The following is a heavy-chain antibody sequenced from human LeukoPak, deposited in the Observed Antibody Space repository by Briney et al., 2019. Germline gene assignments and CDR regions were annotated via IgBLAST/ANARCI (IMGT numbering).Heavy chain of an antibody. CDR1: GFTFTNAW. J-gene: IGHJ4*02. V-gene: IGHV3-15*01. Sequence: GGSLRLSCAASGFTFTNAWMSWVRQAPGKGLEWVGRIKSKTDGGTTDYAAPVKGRFTISRDDSKNTLYLQMNSLKTEDRAVYYCAARYNWNDLAYWGQGTLVTVSS. D-gene: IGHD1-1*01. CDR2: IKSKTDGGTT. CDR3: AARYNWNDLAY.